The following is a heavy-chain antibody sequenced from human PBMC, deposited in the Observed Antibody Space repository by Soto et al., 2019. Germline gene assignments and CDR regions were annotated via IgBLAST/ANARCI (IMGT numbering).Heavy chain of an antibody. D-gene: IGHD6-19*01. Sequence: QMQLQESGPGLVKPSETLSLTCAVSSASIISEQRWSWVRQPPGKGLEWIGEIHHSGSTNNNQSLRSRVTMSVDKSKNQFSLNLNAVTAADTAVYYCARSFGWYAIDQWGQGTLVIVSS. J-gene: IGHJ4*02. CDR3: ARSFGWYAIDQ. V-gene: IGHV4-4*02. CDR2: IHHSGST. CDR1: SASIISEQR.